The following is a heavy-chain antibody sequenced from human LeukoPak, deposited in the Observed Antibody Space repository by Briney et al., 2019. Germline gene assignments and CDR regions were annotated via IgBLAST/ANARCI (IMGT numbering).Heavy chain of an antibody. CDR1: GGSFSGYY. CDR3: ARDSGTTGEVKFDP. J-gene: IGHJ5*02. V-gene: IGHV4-4*07. D-gene: IGHD3-10*01. Sequence: SETLSLTCAVYGGSFSGYYWSWIRQPAGKGLEWIGRIYSSGSTTYNPSLKSRVTMSIDTSKNQFSLKLSFVTAADTAVYYCARDSGTTGEVKFDPWGQGTLVTVSS. CDR2: IYSSGST.